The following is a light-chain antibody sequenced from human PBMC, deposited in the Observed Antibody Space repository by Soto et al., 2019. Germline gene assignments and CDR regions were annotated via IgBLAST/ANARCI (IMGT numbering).Light chain of an antibody. CDR2: GAS. Sequence: EIVLTQSPGTLSLSPGESATLSCRASQSISSSNLAWYQQKPGQAPRLLIYGASRRATGIPDRFSGGGSGSDFTLTINRLEPEYFAAYYCQQYGSSPFTFGPGTKVDSK. J-gene: IGKJ3*01. CDR3: QQYGSSPFT. V-gene: IGKV3-20*01. CDR1: QSISSSN.